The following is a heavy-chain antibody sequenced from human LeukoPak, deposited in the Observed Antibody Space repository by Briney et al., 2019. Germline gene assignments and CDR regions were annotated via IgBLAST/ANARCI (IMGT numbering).Heavy chain of an antibody. CDR3: ARGSTFGGVISDF. V-gene: IGHV3-53*01. J-gene: IGHJ4*02. CDR2: ISNHGTT. CDR1: RFSVSTNY. Sequence: GGSLRLSCAASRFSVSTNYMSWVRQAPGVGLECVSVISNHGTTYYADSVKGRFTISRDNANNSLHLQMNSLRVEDTGIYFCARGSTFGGVISDFWGQGTLVTVSS. D-gene: IGHD3-16*02.